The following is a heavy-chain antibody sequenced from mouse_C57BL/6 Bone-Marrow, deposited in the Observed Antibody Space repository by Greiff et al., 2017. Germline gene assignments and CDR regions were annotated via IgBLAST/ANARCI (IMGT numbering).Heavy chain of an antibody. Sequence: EVQLQQSGAELVKPGASVKLSCTASGFNIKDYYIHWVKQRTEQGLEWIGRIDPEDGETKYAPQFQDKATLTADTSSNTASLQLSSLTSEDTAVYYCTRSLIYYGTNYWGQGTTLTVSS. CDR2: IDPEDGET. V-gene: IGHV14-2*01. CDR1: GFNIKDYY. CDR3: TRSLIYYGTNY. J-gene: IGHJ2*01. D-gene: IGHD1-1*01.